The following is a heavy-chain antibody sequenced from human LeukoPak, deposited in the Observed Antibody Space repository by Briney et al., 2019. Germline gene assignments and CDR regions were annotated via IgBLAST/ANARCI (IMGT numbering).Heavy chain of an antibody. CDR2: ISGSGGST. D-gene: IGHD3-10*01. Sequence: GGSLRLSCAASGFTVSSNYMSWVRQAPGKGLEWDSAISGSGGSTYYADSVKGRFTISRDNSKNTRYLQMNSLRAEDTAVYYCAKDRGYYGSGLNIWGQGTLVTVSS. CDR1: GFTVSSNY. V-gene: IGHV3-23*01. J-gene: IGHJ4*02. CDR3: AKDRGYYGSGLNI.